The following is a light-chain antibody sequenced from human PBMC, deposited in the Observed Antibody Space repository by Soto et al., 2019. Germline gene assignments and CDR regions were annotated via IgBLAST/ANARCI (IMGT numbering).Light chain of an antibody. Sequence: IVMTHSPATLSVSPWGRATLSCRASQSVSTNLAWYQQKPAQAPRLLIHGASTRATGIPARFSGGGSGTDFTLTISRLEPEDFAVYYCQQFSSYPLNFGGGTKVDIK. J-gene: IGKJ4*01. CDR3: QQFSSYPLN. V-gene: IGKV3D-15*01. CDR1: QSVSTN. CDR2: GAS.